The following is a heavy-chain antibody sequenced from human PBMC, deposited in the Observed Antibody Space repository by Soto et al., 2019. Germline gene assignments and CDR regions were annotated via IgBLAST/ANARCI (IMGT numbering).Heavy chain of an antibody. Sequence: EVQLVESGGGLVQPGGCLRLSCAASGFTLRSYWMHWVRQVSGKGLVWVSRISGDGNITTYADSVKGRFTISRDNANNTRYLQMSGLRAEDTALYYCVREVATKGRSFDYWGQGTQVTVSS. CDR1: GFTLRSYW. CDR3: VREVATKGRSFDY. CDR2: ISGDGNIT. V-gene: IGHV3-74*01. J-gene: IGHJ4*02. D-gene: IGHD5-12*01.